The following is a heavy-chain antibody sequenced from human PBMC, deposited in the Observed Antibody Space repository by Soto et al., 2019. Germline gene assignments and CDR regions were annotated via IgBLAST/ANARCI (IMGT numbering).Heavy chain of an antibody. J-gene: IGHJ4*02. Sequence: PGGSLRLSCAASGFTFSSYSMNWVRQAPGKGLEWVSYISSSSSTIYYADSVKGRFTISRDNAKNSLYLQMNSLRAEDTAVYYCARDRYDFWSGYYIPPLYPDYFDYWSQGTLVTVSS. V-gene: IGHV3-48*01. D-gene: IGHD3-3*01. CDR2: ISSSSSTI. CDR3: ARDRYDFWSGYYIPPLYPDYFDY. CDR1: GFTFSSYS.